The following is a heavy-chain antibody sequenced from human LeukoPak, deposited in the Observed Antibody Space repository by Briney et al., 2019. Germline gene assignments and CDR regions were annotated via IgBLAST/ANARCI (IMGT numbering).Heavy chain of an antibody. CDR2: ISYDGSNK. J-gene: IGHJ6*03. CDR1: GFTFSSYG. V-gene: IGHV3-30*03. CDR3: AVPVDFTIFGGGYYYMDV. D-gene: IGHD3-3*01. Sequence: GGSLRLSCAASGFTFSSYGMHWVRQAPGKGLEWVAVISYDGSNKYYADSVKGRFTISRDNSKNTLYLQMNSLRAEDTAVYYCAVPVDFTIFGGGYYYMDVWGKGTTVTVSS.